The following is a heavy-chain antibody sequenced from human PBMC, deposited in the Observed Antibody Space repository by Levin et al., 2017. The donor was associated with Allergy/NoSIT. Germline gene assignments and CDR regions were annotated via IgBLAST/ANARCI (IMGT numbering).Heavy chain of an antibody. CDR1: GGSFISSY. CDR3: AGAFASAGTDSLYFYYYGVDV. V-gene: IGHV4-34*01. Sequence: SSETLSLTCGVDGGSFISSYWSWIRQPPGKGLEWIGEINHSGTAKYNPSLKSRLTMSVDTSENQISLRLSSVTAADTAVYYCAGAFASAGTDSLYFYYYGVDVWGQGTTVSVSS. J-gene: IGHJ6*02. D-gene: IGHD6-13*01. CDR2: INHSGTA.